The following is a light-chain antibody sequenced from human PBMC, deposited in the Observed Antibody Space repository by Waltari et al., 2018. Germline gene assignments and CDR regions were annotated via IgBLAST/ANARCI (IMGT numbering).Light chain of an antibody. Sequence: QTVVTQEPSLTVSPGGIVTLTCASSTGPVTNRYFPNWFQQKPGQAPRPLIYSTNNKHSWTPARFSGSLLGGRAALTLSGVRPEDEADYYCLLYYGDSGVFGGGTKLTVL. J-gene: IGLJ3*02. CDR1: TGPVTNRYF. CDR2: STN. CDR3: LLYYGDSGV. V-gene: IGLV7-43*01.